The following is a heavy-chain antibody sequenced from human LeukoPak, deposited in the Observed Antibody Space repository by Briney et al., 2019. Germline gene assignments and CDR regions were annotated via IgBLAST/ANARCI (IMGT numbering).Heavy chain of an antibody. J-gene: IGHJ2*01. Sequence: PGGSLRLSCAASGFTFDDYAMHWVRQAPGKGLEWVSGISWNSGSIGYADSVKGRFTISRDNAKNSLYLQMNSLRAEDTALYYCAKDALLTVTTLVNWYFDLWGRGTLVTVSS. CDR3: AKDALLTVTTLVNWYFDL. CDR1: GFTFDDYA. D-gene: IGHD4-17*01. V-gene: IGHV3-9*01. CDR2: ISWNSGSI.